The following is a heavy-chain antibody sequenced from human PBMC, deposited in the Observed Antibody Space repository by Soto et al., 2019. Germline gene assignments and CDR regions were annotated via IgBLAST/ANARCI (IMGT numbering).Heavy chain of an antibody. CDR2: IYYSGST. CDR1: GGSISSSSYY. J-gene: IGHJ4*02. D-gene: IGHD5-12*01. CDR3: ARHPSPLIVATIFVVRPHDY. Sequence: SETLSLTCTVSGGSISSSSYYWGWIRQPPGKGLEWIGSIYYSGSTYYNPSLKSRVTISVDTSKNQFSLKLSSVTAADTAVYYCARHPSPLIVATIFVVRPHDYWGQGTLVTVSS. V-gene: IGHV4-39*01.